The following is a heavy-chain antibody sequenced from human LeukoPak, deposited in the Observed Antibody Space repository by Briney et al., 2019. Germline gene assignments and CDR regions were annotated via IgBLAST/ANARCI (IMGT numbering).Heavy chain of an antibody. CDR3: ARDPVVVVPAAIGHGAFDI. CDR2: INHSGST. V-gene: IGHV4-34*01. CDR1: GGSFSGYY. D-gene: IGHD2-2*01. J-gene: IGHJ3*02. Sequence: SETLSLTCAVYGGSFSGYYWSWIRQPPGKGLEWIGEINHSGSTNYNPSLKSRVTISVDTSKNQFSLKLSSVTAADTAVYYCARDPVVVVPAAIGHGAFDIWGQGTMVTVSS.